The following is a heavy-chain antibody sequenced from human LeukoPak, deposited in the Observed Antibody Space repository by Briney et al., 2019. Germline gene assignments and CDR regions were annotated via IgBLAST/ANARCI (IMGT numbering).Heavy chain of an antibody. CDR3: ARGIPLWLVNYYGMDV. CDR1: GFTFSSYG. CDR2: IWYDGSNK. Sequence: GGSLRLSCAASGFTFSSYGMHWVRQAPGKGLEWVAVIWYDGSNKYYADSVKGRFTISRDNSKNTLYLQMNSLRGEDTAVYYCARGIPLWLVNYYGMDVWGQGTTVTVSS. D-gene: IGHD5-18*01. J-gene: IGHJ6*02. V-gene: IGHV3-33*01.